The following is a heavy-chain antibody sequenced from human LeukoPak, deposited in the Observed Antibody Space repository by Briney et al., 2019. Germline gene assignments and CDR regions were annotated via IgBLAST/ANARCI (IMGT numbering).Heavy chain of an antibody. CDR1: GFTFSSYS. CDR2: ISSSSSYI. CDR3: ARGSAYYYDSSGYYYDY. D-gene: IGHD3-22*01. J-gene: IGHJ4*02. V-gene: IGHV3-21*01. Sequence: GGSLRLSCAASGFTFSSYSMNWVRQAPGKGLEWVSSISSSSSYIYYADSVKGRFTISRDNAKNSLYLQMNSPRAEDTAVYYCARGSAYYYDSSGYYYDYWGQGTLVTVSS.